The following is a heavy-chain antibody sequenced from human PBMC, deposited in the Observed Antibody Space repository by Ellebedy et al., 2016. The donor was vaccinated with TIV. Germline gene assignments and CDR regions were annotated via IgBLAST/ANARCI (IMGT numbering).Heavy chain of an antibody. CDR2: INSNTGAT. V-gene: IGHV1-2*04. D-gene: IGHD2-8*02. J-gene: IGHJ4*02. CDR3: ARGPSNQYWLNFDN. CDR1: GFTFTDYY. Sequence: AASVKVSCKASGFTFTDYYLHWVRQAPGQGLEWVGRINSNTGATNYAQNFQGWVTMTRDTSISTAYLELTTLKSDDTAVYYCARGPSNQYWLNFDNWGQGTLVTVSS.